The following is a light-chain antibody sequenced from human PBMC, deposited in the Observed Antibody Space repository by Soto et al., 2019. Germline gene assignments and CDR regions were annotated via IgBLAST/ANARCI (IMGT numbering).Light chain of an antibody. CDR3: QSYDSSASYV. V-gene: IGLV1-40*01. CDR2: GNS. Sequence: HSVLTQPPSVSGAPGQRVSISCTGSSSNIGAGYDVHWYQQLPGTAPKLLIYGNSNRPSGVPDRFSGSKSGTSASLAITGLQAEDEADYYCQSYDSSASYVFGTGTKVTVL. J-gene: IGLJ1*01. CDR1: SSNIGAGYD.